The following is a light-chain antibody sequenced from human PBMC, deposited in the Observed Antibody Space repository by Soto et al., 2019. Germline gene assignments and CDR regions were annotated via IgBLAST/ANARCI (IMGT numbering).Light chain of an antibody. Sequence: ELVLTQSPGTLSLSPGERATLSCRASRSLTSSYLAWYQQKPGQAPRLLIYGASSRDTGIADRFSGSGSGTDFTLTISRLQPEDFAVYYCQQYETSPPSYTFGQGTKLEIK. CDR1: RSLTSSY. V-gene: IGKV3-20*01. CDR2: GAS. CDR3: QQYETSPPSYT. J-gene: IGKJ2*01.